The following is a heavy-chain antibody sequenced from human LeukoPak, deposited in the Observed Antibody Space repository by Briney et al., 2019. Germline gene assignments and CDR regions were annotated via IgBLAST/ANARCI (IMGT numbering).Heavy chain of an antibody. CDR1: GGSISSGDYY. CDR2: IYYSGST. V-gene: IGHV4-30-4*08. D-gene: IGHD3-3*01. J-gene: IGHJ4*02. Sequence: PSETLSLTCTVSGGSISSGDYYWSWIRQPPGKGLEWIGYIYYSGSTYYNPSLKSRVTISVDTSKNQFSLKLSPVTAADTAVYYCARAARGLRFLEWPQGFDYWGQGTLVTVSS. CDR3: ARAARGLRFLEWPQGFDY.